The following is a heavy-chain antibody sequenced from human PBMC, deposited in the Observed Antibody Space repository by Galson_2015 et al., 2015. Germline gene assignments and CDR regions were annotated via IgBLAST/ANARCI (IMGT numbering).Heavy chain of an antibody. CDR2: IKVSGADT. Sequence: SLRLSCAASGFTFSSYFMTWVRQAPGKGLEWVSTIKVSGADTYYADSVKGRFTISGDNSKNMLYLQMSSLSADDTAVYYCAKEIPYHYFDYWGQGALVTVSS. D-gene: IGHD2-2*01. CDR1: GFTFSSYF. CDR3: AKEIPYHYFDY. J-gene: IGHJ4*02. V-gene: IGHV3-23*01.